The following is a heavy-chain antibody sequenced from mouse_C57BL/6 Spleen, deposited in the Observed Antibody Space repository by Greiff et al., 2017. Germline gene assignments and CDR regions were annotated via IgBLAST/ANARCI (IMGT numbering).Heavy chain of an antibody. Sequence: QVQLKQPGAELVKPGASVKLSCKASGYTFTSYWMHWVKQRPGRGLEWIGRIDPNSGGTKYNEKFKSKATLTVDKPSSTAYMQLSSLTSEDSAVYYCAREGASYVLYFDYWGQGTTLTVSS. V-gene: IGHV1-72*01. J-gene: IGHJ2*01. D-gene: IGHD1-1*01. CDR2: IDPNSGGT. CDR1: GYTFTSYW. CDR3: AREGASYVLYFDY.